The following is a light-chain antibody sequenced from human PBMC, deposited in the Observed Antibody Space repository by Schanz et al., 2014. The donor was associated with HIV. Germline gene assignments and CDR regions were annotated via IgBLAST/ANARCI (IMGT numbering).Light chain of an antibody. V-gene: IGKV3-15*01. CDR1: QIIGTN. Sequence: EIVLTQSPGTLSLSPGERATLSCRASQIIGTNLAWYQQRPGQAPRLLIFDASKRATGIPARFSGSGSGTEFTLTISSLQPDDFATYYCQQYDIISWTFGLGTKVEIK. J-gene: IGKJ1*01. CDR3: QQYDIISWT. CDR2: DAS.